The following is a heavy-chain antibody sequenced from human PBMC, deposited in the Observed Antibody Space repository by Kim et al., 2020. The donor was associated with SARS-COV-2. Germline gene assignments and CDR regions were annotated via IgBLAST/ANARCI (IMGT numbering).Heavy chain of an antibody. CDR3: AKDKQWMAHYYFDY. Sequence: YADSVKGRFTISRDNAKNSLYLQMNSLRDEDTALYYCAKDKQWMAHYYFDYWGQGTLVTVSS. J-gene: IGHJ4*02. D-gene: IGHD6-19*01. V-gene: IGHV3-9*01.